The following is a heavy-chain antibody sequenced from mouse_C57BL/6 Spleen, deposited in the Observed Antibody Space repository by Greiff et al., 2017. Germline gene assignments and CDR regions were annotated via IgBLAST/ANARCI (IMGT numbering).Heavy chain of an antibody. CDR3: ARSYYGSSYGGYFDY. V-gene: IGHV5-17*01. CDR1: GFTFSDYG. D-gene: IGHD1-1*01. J-gene: IGHJ2*01. CDR2: ISSGSSTI. Sequence: EVQLVESGGGLVKPGGSLKLSCAASGFTFSDYGMHWVRQAPEKGLEWVAYISSGSSTIYYADTVKGRFTISRDNAKNTLFLQMTSLRSEDTAMYYCARSYYGSSYGGYFDYWGQGTTLTVS.